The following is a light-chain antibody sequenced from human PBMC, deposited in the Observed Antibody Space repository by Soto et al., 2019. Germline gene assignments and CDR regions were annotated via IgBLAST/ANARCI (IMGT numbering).Light chain of an antibody. CDR1: SGHSSYA. CDR2: LNSDGSH. J-gene: IGLJ2*01. V-gene: IGLV4-69*01. CDR3: QTWGTGIRV. Sequence: QSVLTQSPSASASLGASVKLTCTLSSGHSSYAIAWHQQQTEKGPRYLMKLNSDGSHSKGDGIPDRFSGSSSGAERYLTISSRQSEDEADYYCQTWGTGIRVFGGGTQLTVL.